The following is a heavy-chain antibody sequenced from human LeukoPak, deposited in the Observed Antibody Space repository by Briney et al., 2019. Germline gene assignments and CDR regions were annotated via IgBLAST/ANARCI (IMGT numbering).Heavy chain of an antibody. CDR2: IGGSGHSS. CDR3: AKVTYYDFWSGPTGLDY. D-gene: IGHD3-3*01. Sequence: PGGSLRLSCAASGFSFSNYAMSWVRQAPGKGLEWVSGIGGSGHSSYYADSVKGRFTISRDNSKNTLWLQMNSLRAEDTAVYYCAKVTYYDFWSGPTGLDYWGQGTLVTVSS. V-gene: IGHV3-23*01. J-gene: IGHJ4*02. CDR1: GFSFSNYA.